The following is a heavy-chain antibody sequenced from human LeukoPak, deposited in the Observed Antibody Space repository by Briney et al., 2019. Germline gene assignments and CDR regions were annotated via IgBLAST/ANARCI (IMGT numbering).Heavy chain of an antibody. CDR3: GKTTTGYSSGQKPAWPVDY. J-gene: IGHJ4*02. CDR2: IFGSGGSA. D-gene: IGHD6-19*01. V-gene: IGHV3-23*01. Sequence: LSLTCTVSGDSISSGGHYWSWVRQHPGKGLEWVAGIFGSGGSAHYADPAKGWFTISRDNSKNTVYLQINSLRAEDTAVYYCGKTTTGYSSGQKPAWPVDYGGQGTLVTVSS. CDR1: GDSISSGGHY.